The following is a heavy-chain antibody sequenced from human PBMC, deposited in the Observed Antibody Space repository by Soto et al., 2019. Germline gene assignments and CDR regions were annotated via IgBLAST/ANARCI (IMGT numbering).Heavy chain of an antibody. V-gene: IGHV3-48*01. CDR2: ISSSSSTI. CDR3: ARAPSSLGSRKAFDI. D-gene: IGHD3-16*02. J-gene: IGHJ3*02. Sequence: EVQLVESGGGLVQPGGSLRLSCAASGFTFSSYSMNWVRQAPGKGLEWVSYISSSSSTIYYADSVKGRFTISRDNAKNSLYLQINSLRAEDTGVYYCARAPSSLGSRKAFDIWGQGTMVTVSS. CDR1: GFTFSSYS.